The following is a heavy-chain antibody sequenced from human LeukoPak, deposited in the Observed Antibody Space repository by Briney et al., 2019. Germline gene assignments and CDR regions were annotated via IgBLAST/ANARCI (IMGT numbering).Heavy chain of an antibody. D-gene: IGHD3-3*01. CDR1: GFTFSNYG. CDR3: VRDLLALPQKYFDS. CDR2: IWQDGSNK. Sequence: GGSLRLSCAASGFTFSNYGMHWVRQALGKGLEWVAFIWQDGSNKYYTDSVKGRFTISRDNSKSTLFLQMNSLRAEDTAVYYCVRDLLALPQKYFDSWGQGTLVTVSS. V-gene: IGHV3-30*02. J-gene: IGHJ4*02.